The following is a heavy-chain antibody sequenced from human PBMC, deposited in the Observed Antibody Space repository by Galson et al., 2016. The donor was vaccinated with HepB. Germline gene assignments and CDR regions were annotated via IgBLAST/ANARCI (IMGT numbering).Heavy chain of an antibody. CDR3: AKDLRGIQAPFDY. J-gene: IGHJ4*02. CDR1: GFTFKNYA. Sequence: SLRLSCAASGFTFKNYAMNWVRQPPGKGLEWVSAIGGSGSSSWYTDSVKGRFTISRDNSKNTLYLQMNSLRAEDTAVYFCAKDLRGIQAPFDYWGQGTLVTVSS. CDR2: IGGSGSSS. D-gene: IGHD6-13*01. V-gene: IGHV3-23*01.